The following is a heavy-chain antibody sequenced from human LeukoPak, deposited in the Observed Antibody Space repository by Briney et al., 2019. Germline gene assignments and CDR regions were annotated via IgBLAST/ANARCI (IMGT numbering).Heavy chain of an antibody. CDR3: ARDLTPYYGSGSFPDY. Sequence: GGSLRLSCAASGLTFSSYAMHWVRQAPGKGLEWVAVISYDGSNKYYADSVKGRFTISRDNSKNTLYLQMNSLRAEDTAVYYCARDLTPYYGSGSFPDYWGQGTLVTVSS. V-gene: IGHV3-30-3*01. CDR1: GLTFSSYA. CDR2: ISYDGSNK. J-gene: IGHJ4*02. D-gene: IGHD3-10*01.